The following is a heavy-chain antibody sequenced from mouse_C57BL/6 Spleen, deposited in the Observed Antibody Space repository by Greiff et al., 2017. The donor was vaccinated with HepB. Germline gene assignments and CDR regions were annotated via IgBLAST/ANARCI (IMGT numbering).Heavy chain of an antibody. CDR1: GYAFSSYW. J-gene: IGHJ4*01. Sequence: QVQLKESGAELVKPGASVKISCKASGYAFSSYWMNWVKQRPGKGLEWIGQIYPGDGDTNYNGKFKGKATLTADKSSSTAYMQLSSLTSEDSAVYFCARWAYGSIYAMDYWGQGTSVTVSS. CDR3: ARWAYGSIYAMDY. V-gene: IGHV1-80*01. CDR2: IYPGDGDT. D-gene: IGHD1-1*01.